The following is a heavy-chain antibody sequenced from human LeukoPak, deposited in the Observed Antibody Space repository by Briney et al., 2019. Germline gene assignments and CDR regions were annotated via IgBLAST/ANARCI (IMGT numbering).Heavy chain of an antibody. V-gene: IGHV5-51*01. D-gene: IGHD3-3*01. CDR2: IYPGDSDT. CDR3: ARLTNYDFWSGYYISN. J-gene: IGHJ4*02. CDR1: GYSFTSYW. Sequence: PGESLKISCKGSGYSFTSYWIGRVRQMPGKGLEWMGIIYPGDSDTRYSPSFQGQVTISADKSISTAYLQWSSLKASDTAMYYCARLTNYDFWSGYYISNWGQGTLVTVSS.